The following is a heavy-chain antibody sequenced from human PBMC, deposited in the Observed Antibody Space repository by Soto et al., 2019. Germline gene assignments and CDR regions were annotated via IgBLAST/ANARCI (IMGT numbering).Heavy chain of an antibody. CDR1: DGSFNDYF. D-gene: IGHD3-10*01. Sequence: QVALQQWGAGLLKTSQTLSLTCGVHDGSFNDYFWTWIRQSPGKGLEWIGEVHHTGTSYFNPSLKSRVTLSVDTSKSQFSLNLTSVTAADTAIYFCARRKDRSRYYYGMDVWGQGTTVVVS. V-gene: IGHV4-34*02. CDR3: ARRKDRSRYYYGMDV. CDR2: VHHTGTS. J-gene: IGHJ6*02.